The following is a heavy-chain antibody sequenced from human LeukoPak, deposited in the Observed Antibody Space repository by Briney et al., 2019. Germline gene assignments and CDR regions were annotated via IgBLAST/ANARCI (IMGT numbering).Heavy chain of an antibody. J-gene: IGHJ4*02. V-gene: IGHV3-30*02. Sequence: GGSLRLSCAASGFTFSSYGMHWVRQAPGKGLEWVAFIRYDGSNKYYADSVKGRFTISRDNSKNTLYLQMNSLRAEDTAEYYSAKDEAPGYDSSGYYDWGQGTLVTVSS. CDR3: AKDEAPGYDSSGYYD. D-gene: IGHD3-22*01. CDR2: IRYDGSNK. CDR1: GFTFSSYG.